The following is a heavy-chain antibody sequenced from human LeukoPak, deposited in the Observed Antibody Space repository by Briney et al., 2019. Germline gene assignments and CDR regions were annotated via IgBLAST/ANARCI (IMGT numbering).Heavy chain of an antibody. V-gene: IGHV4-59*08. CDR3: ASGERGYSYGPLDC. J-gene: IGHJ4*02. Sequence: SETLSLTCTVSGGSIRSYYWSWIRQPPGKGLEWIGYIFYAGSTTYNPSLKSRVTISIDTSKNEVSLKLNSVTAADTAVYYCASGERGYSYGPLDCWGQGTLVTVSS. D-gene: IGHD5-18*01. CDR1: GGSIRSYY. CDR2: IFYAGST.